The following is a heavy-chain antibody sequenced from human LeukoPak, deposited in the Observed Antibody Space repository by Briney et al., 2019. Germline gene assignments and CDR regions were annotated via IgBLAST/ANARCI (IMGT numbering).Heavy chain of an antibody. CDR1: GGSISGYY. V-gene: IGHV4-4*07. CDR2: MYSSGST. D-gene: IGHD3-3*01. Sequence: SETLSLTCTVSGGSISGYYWSWIRQPAGKGLEWIGRMYSSGSTNYNPSLKSRVTMSVDTSKNQFSLKLSSVTAADTAVYYCARVTYDFWSGYYTPGNRFDPWGQGTLVTVSS. CDR3: ARVTYDFWSGYYTPGNRFDP. J-gene: IGHJ5*02.